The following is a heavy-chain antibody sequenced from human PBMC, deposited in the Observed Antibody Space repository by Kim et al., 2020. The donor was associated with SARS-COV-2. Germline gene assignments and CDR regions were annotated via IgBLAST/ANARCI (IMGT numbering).Heavy chain of an antibody. CDR3: TTPIAVAGTGDVGAFDI. D-gene: IGHD6-19*01. Sequence: GGSLRLSCAASGFTFSNAWMSWVRQAPGKGLEWVGRIKSKTDGGTTDYAAPVKGRFTISRDDSKNTLYLQMNSLKTEDTAVYYCTTPIAVAGTGDVGAFDIWGQGTMVTVSS. J-gene: IGHJ3*02. CDR2: IKSKTDGGTT. CDR1: GFTFSNAW. V-gene: IGHV3-15*01.